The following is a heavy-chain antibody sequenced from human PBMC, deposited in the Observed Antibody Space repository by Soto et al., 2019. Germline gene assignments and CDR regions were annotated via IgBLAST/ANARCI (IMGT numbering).Heavy chain of an antibody. D-gene: IGHD5-12*01. J-gene: IGHJ3*02. V-gene: IGHV3-23*01. Sequence: PSETLSLTCTVSGASIRSYYWSWIRQPPGKGLEWVSAISGSGGSTYYADSVKGRFTISRDNAKSSLFLQMNSLRVEDTAVYYCAREVAWAFDIWGQGTVVTVSS. CDR1: GASIRSYY. CDR2: ISGSGGST. CDR3: AREVAWAFDI.